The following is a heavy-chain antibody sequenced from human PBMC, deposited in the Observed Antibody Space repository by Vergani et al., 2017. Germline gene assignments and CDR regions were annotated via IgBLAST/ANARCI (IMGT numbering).Heavy chain of an antibody. V-gene: IGHV5-51*03. CDR1: GYSITNYW. J-gene: IGHJ5*02. D-gene: IGHD3-3*01. CDR2: IYAGDSDV. CDR3: AKTHDFSSLYSSYNWFDP. Sequence: EVQLVQSGAEVKKPGESLKISCQGSGYSITNYWIAWVRQRPGKGLEWMGIIYAGDSDVRYSPSFQGQVTMSVDKSLSTAYLQWSSLKASDTATYCCAKTHDFSSLYSSYNWFDPWGQGTQVTVSS.